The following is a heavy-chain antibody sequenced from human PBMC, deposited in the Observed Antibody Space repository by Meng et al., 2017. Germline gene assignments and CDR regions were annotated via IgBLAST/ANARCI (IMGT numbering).Heavy chain of an antibody. CDR2: IYYSGST. J-gene: IGHJ5*02. D-gene: IGHD2-15*01. CDR3: AREGVVVAAWSSLHVERWFEP. Sequence: SETLSLTCTVSGSSISSSSYYGGWIRQPPGKGLEWIGSIYYSGSTYYNPSLKSRVTISVDTSKNQFSLKLSSVTAADTAVYYCAREGVVVAAWSSLHVERWFEPWGQGTLVTVSS. CDR1: GSSISSSSYY. V-gene: IGHV4-39*07.